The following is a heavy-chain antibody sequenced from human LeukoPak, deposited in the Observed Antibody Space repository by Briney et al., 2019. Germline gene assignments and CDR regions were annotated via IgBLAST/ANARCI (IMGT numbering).Heavy chain of an antibody. V-gene: IGHV4-30-4*01. D-gene: IGHD2-2*01. CDR1: GGSISSGDYY. CDR2: ISYSGST. Sequence: SSETLSLTCTVSGGSISSGDYYWSWIRQPPGKGLEWIGYISYSGSTNYNPSLKSRVIISVDTSKNQFSLKLNSVTAADTAVYYCSNKVYCSTTSCHPAGYWGLGSLVTVSS. J-gene: IGHJ4*02. CDR3: SNKVYCSTTSCHPAGY.